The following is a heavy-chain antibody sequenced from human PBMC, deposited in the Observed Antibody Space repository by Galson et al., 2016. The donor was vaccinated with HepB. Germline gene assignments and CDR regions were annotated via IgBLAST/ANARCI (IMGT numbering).Heavy chain of an antibody. D-gene: IGHD1-1*01. CDR1: GDSVSTNSAA. V-gene: IGHV6-1*01. CDR2: TYFRSKWYN. Sequence: CAISGDSVSTNSAAWNWIRQSPSRGLEWLGRTYFRSKWYNDYALSVKSRITINPDTSKNQVSLQLKYVAPEDTAVYFWARSVNWAFDYWGPGTLVTVSS. J-gene: IGHJ4*02. CDR3: ARSVNWAFDY.